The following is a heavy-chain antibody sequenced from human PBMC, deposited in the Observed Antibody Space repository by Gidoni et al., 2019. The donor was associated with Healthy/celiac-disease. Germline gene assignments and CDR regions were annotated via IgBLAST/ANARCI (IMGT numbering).Heavy chain of an antibody. CDR2: ICYSGST. Sequence: QVQLQESGPGLVKPSETLSLTCTVSGGSISSYYWSWIRQPPGKGLEWIGYICYSGSTNYNPSLKSRVTISVDTSKNQFSLKLSSVTAADTAVYYCARGGDWFDPWGQGTLVTVSS. D-gene: IGHD3-10*01. CDR3: ARGGDWFDP. V-gene: IGHV4-59*01. J-gene: IGHJ5*02. CDR1: GGSISSYY.